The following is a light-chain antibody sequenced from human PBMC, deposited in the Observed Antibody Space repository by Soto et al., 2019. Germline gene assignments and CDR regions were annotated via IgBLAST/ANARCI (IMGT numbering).Light chain of an antibody. V-gene: IGLV4-69*01. CDR3: QTWGTGTVV. J-gene: IGLJ2*01. Sequence: QPVLTQSPSASASLGATVKVTCTLSSGHSSLAIAWHQQQPEKAPRYLMKLNSDGSHRKGDGIPDRFSGSSSGAERYLTISSLQSEDEADYYCQTWGTGTVVFGGGTKLTVL. CDR2: LNSDGSH. CDR1: SGHSSLA.